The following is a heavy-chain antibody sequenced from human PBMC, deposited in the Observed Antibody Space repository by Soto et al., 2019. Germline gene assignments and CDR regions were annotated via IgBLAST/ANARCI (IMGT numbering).Heavy chain of an antibody. CDR3: TLRQDTSKCPIY. Sequence: QVTLKESGPTLVKPTQTLTLTCAVSGFSLSAGGRTVGWIRQPPGKAPEWLALHLQYSPSLQSRLTFNKDTSKNQVFPTTTNMDPVDTATSYCTLRQDTSKCPIYWGPGTLVTVSS. D-gene: IGHD2-2*01. CDR2: HL. J-gene: IGHJ1*01. V-gene: IGHV2-5*01. CDR1: GFSLSAGGRT.